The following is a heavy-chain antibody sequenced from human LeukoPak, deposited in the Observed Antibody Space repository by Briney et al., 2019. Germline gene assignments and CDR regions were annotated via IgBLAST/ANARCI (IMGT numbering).Heavy chain of an antibody. D-gene: IGHD3-10*01. Sequence: ASVKVSCKASGGTFTSYAISWVRQAPGQGLEWMGGIIPIFGTANYAQKFQGRVTITADEFTTTAYMELGSLRSEDTAIYYCTRSGNISMIRGVITTPAIIGYWGQGTLVTVSS. J-gene: IGHJ4*02. CDR3: TRSGNISMIRGVITTPAIIGY. V-gene: IGHV1-69*13. CDR1: GGTFTSYA. CDR2: IIPIFGTA.